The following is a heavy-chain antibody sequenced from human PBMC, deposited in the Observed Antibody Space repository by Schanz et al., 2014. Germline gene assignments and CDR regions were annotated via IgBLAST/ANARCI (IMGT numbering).Heavy chain of an antibody. CDR2: ISYSGST. J-gene: IGHJ3*02. Sequence: QVQLQESGPGLLKPSETLSLTCTVSGGSISSGGYSWNWIRQSPGKGLEWIGFISYSGSTYYNPSLKSRVTISVDTSKNQFSLNLSSATAADTAVYYCARDRGHGDLPGDIWGQGTMXTVFS. D-gene: IGHD4-17*01. CDR3: ARDRGHGDLPGDI. V-gene: IGHV4-31*03. CDR1: GGSISSGGYS.